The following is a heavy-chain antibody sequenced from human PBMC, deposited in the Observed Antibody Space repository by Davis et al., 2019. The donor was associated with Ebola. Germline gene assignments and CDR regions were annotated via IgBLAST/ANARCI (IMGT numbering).Heavy chain of an antibody. Sequence: SVTVSCKASGYTFTGYYMHWVRQAPGQGLEWMGWINPNSGGTNYAQKFQGRVTMTRDTSISTAYMELSRLRSDDTAVYYCARDDSSGYFYYFDYWGQGTLVTVSS. D-gene: IGHD3-22*01. V-gene: IGHV1-2*02. J-gene: IGHJ4*02. CDR3: ARDDSSGYFYYFDY. CDR2: INPNSGGT. CDR1: GYTFTGYY.